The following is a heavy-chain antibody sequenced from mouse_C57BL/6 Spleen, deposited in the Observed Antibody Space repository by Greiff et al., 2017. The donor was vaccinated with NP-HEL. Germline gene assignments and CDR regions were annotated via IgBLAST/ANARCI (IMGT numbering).Heavy chain of an antibody. D-gene: IGHD1-1*01. CDR1: GFTFSSYA. CDR3: ARDRGDYGSDYAMDY. Sequence: EVQGVESGGGLVKPGGSLKLSCAASGFTFSSYAMSWVRQTPEKRLEWVATISDGGSYTYYPDNVKGRFTISRDNAKNNLYLQMSHLKSEDTAMYYCARDRGDYGSDYAMDYWGQGTSVTVSS. CDR2: ISDGGSYT. J-gene: IGHJ4*01. V-gene: IGHV5-4*01.